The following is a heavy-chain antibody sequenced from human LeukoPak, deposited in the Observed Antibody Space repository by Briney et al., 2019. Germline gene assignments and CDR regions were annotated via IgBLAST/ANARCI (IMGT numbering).Heavy chain of an antibody. J-gene: IGHJ3*02. CDR1: GASIRSYF. CDR2: VYDNDIS. Sequence: SETLCLTCSVSGASIRSYFWSWIRQSPGKGLEWIGYVYDNDISNFNPSLESRVAILVDRSKSQFSLELRSVTAADTAVYYCARGLVLATDDAFDIWGPGTMVTVSS. D-gene: IGHD5-12*01. CDR3: ARGLVLATDDAFDI. V-gene: IGHV4-59*01.